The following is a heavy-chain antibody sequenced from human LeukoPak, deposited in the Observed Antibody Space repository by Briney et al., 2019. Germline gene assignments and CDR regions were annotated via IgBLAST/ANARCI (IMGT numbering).Heavy chain of an antibody. CDR2: IWYDGSNK. V-gene: IGHV3-33*01. CDR1: GFTFSSYG. J-gene: IGHJ6*03. D-gene: IGHD6-13*01. CDR3: ARDSAAGTMYYYYYYMDV. Sequence: GGSLRLSCAASGFTFSSYGMHWVRQAPGKGLEWVAVIWYDGSNKYYADSVKGRFTISRDNSKNTLYLQMNSLRAEDTAVCYCARDSAAGTMYYYYYYMDVWGKGTTVTVSS.